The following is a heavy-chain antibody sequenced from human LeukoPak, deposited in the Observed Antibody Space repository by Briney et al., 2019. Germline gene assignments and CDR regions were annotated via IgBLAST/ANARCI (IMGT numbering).Heavy chain of an antibody. CDR2: ISGSGGST. J-gene: IGHJ5*02. D-gene: IGHD6-19*01. CDR3: AKGKGSYSSDWLNWFDP. CDR1: GFTFSSYA. Sequence: GGSLRLSCAASGFTFSSYAMSWVRQAPGKGLEWVSAISGSGGSTYYADSVKGRFTISRDNSKNTLYLQMNSLRAEDTAVYYCAKGKGSYSSDWLNWFDPWGQGTLVTVSS. V-gene: IGHV3-23*01.